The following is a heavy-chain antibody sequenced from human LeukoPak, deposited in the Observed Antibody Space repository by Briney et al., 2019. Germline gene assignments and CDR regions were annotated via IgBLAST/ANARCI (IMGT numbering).Heavy chain of an antibody. Sequence: GGSLRLSCAASGFTFSSYCMLWARQAPGKGLEWVAVVWYDTNNKYYAHSVKGRVTISRDNSQNTLYLLTDSLRAENTAVYYCARHLNLPGAFYLWGQGTTVTVSS. CDR2: VWYDTNNK. V-gene: IGHV3-33*01. CDR3: ARHLNLPGAFYL. J-gene: IGHJ3*01. CDR1: GFTFSSYC.